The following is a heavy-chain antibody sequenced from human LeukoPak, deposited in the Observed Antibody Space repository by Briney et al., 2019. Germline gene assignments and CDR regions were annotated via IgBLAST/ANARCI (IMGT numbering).Heavy chain of an antibody. J-gene: IGHJ5*02. Sequence: GGSLRLLCAASRFPFDDYAMHWVRHAPGKGLEWVSGISWNSGSIGYADSVKGRFTISRDNAKNSLYLQMHSLRAEDTALYYCAKDPSSGLWFGETNWFDPWGQETLVTVSS. D-gene: IGHD3-10*01. CDR2: ISWNSGSI. V-gene: IGHV3-9*01. CDR3: AKDPSSGLWFGETNWFDP. CDR1: RFPFDDYA.